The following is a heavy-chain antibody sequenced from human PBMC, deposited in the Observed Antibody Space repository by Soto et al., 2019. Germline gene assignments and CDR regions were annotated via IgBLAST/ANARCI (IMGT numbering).Heavy chain of an antibody. CDR3: ARPLSGNTVDL. CDR1: GYTFINYF. V-gene: IGHV1-46*01. CDR2: VDPSRGSA. J-gene: IGHJ3*01. D-gene: IGHD1-7*01. Sequence: QAQLLQSGAEVKKPGASVKVSCKASGYTFINYFIHWVRQAPGQRLEWIGIVDPSRGSADYAQKFQGRVTMTTYVSTRTVFMDLSSLTSEDTAVYYCARPLSGNTVDLWGQGTTVIVSS.